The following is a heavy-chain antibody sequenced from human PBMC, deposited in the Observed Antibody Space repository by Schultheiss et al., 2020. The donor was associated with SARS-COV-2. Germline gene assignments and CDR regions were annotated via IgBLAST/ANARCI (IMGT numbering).Heavy chain of an antibody. J-gene: IGHJ4*02. D-gene: IGHD5-18*01. V-gene: IGHV4-61*02. CDR3: ARADMDTAMVTFDF. Sequence: SETLSLTCTVSGGSISSGSYYWSWIRQPAGKGLEWIGRIYTSGSTNYNPSLKSRVTISVDTSKNQFSLKLSSVTAADTAVYYCARADMDTAMVTFDFWGQGTLVTVSS. CDR2: IYTSGST. CDR1: GGSISSGSYY.